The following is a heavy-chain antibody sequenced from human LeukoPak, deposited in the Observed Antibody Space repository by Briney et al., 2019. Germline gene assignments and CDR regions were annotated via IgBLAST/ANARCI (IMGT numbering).Heavy chain of an antibody. Sequence: QSGGSLRLSCAASGFTFSGSAMHWVRQASGKGLEWVGRIRSKANSYATAYAASVKGRFTISRDDSKNTAYLQMNSLKTEDTAVYYCTRHEITIFGVVIRGYYYMDVWGKGTTVTVSS. J-gene: IGHJ6*03. CDR3: TRHEITIFGVVIRGYYYMDV. CDR1: GFTFSGSA. CDR2: IRSKANSYAT. V-gene: IGHV3-73*01. D-gene: IGHD3-3*01.